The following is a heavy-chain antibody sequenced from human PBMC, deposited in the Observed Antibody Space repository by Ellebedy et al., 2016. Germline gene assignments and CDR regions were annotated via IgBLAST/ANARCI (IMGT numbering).Heavy chain of an antibody. V-gene: IGHV5-51*01. CDR2: IYPGDSDT. Sequence: GGSLRLXCKGSGYSFTSYWIGWVRQMPGKGLEWMGIIYPGDSDTRYSPSFQGQVTISADKSISTAYLQWSSLKASDTAMYYCAATQREAARPLDYWGQGTLVTVSS. D-gene: IGHD6-6*01. J-gene: IGHJ4*02. CDR1: GYSFTSYW. CDR3: AATQREAARPLDY.